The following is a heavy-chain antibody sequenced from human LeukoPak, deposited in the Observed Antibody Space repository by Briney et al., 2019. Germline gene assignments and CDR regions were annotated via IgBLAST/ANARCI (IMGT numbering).Heavy chain of an antibody. CDR1: GYTFTSYG. J-gene: IGHJ6*03. CDR2: ISAYNGNT. V-gene: IGHV1-18*01. Sequence: ASVKVSCKASGYTFTSYGISWVRQAPGQGLEWMGWISAYNGNTNYAQKLQGRVTMTTDTSTSTAYMELRSLRSDDTAVYYCARGVYCSSTSCYRISPGYYYMDVWGKGTTVTISS. CDR3: ARGVYCSSTSCYRISPGYYYMDV. D-gene: IGHD2-2*01.